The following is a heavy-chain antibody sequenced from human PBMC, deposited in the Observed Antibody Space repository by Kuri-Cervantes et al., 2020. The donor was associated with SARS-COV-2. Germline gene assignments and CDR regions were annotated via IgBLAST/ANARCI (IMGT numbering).Heavy chain of an antibody. CDR2: INHSGST. J-gene: IGHJ5*02. CDR1: GGSFSDYY. Sequence: SETLSLTCAVYGGSFSDYYWTWIRQPPGKGLEWIGEINHSGSTNYNPFLKRRVTISVDTSKNQFPLKLSSVTAADTAVYYCAREGQDPGELLRWFDPGGQGTLVTVSS. D-gene: IGHD3-10*01. V-gene: IGHV4-34*01. CDR3: AREGQDPGELLRWFDP.